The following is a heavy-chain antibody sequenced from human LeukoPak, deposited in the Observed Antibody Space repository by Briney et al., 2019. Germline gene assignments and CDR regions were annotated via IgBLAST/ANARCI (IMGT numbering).Heavy chain of an antibody. CDR2: INTNSGYT. J-gene: IGHJ4*02. CDR1: GYTFTGYY. CDR3: SRSAGIGFGELLNPFDQ. D-gene: IGHD3-10*01. V-gene: IGHV1-2*02. Sequence: GASVRVSCKASGYTFTGYYIHWMRQAPGQGLEWMGWINTNSGYTSYAQKFHDRVTMTRDTSISTAYMELSSLGSDDTAVYYCSRSAGIGFGELLNPFDQWGQGTLVTVSS.